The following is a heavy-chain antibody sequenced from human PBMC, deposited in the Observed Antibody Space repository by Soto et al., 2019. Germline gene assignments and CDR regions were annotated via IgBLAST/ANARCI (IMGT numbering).Heavy chain of an antibody. J-gene: IGHJ5*02. CDR1: GGSFSGYY. V-gene: IGHV4-34*01. Sequence: QVQLQQWGAGLLKPSETLSLTCVVYGGSFSGYYWSWIRQPPGKGLEWIGEINHSGSPNYHPSLKSLVTRSVDTSKNQFSLTLSSVTAADTAVYSCARGFRFCSGGSCYSGWFDPWGQGTLVTVSS. CDR2: INHSGSP. D-gene: IGHD2-15*01. CDR3: ARGFRFCSGGSCYSGWFDP.